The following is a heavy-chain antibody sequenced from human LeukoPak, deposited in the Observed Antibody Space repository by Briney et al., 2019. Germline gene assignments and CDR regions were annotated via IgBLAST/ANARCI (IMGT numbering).Heavy chain of an antibody. CDR1: GFTFSSYG. Sequence: GGSLRLSCAASGFTFSSYGMNWVRQAPGKGLEWVSSISSSSSYIYYADSVKGRFTTSRDNAKNSLYLQMNSLRAEDTAVYYCAREGWNDAGYFDYWGQGTLVTVSS. J-gene: IGHJ4*02. V-gene: IGHV3-21*01. CDR3: AREGWNDAGYFDY. CDR2: ISSSSSYI. D-gene: IGHD1-1*01.